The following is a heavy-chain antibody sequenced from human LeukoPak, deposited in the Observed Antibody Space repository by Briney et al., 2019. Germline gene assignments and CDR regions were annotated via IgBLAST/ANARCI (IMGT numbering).Heavy chain of an antibody. CDR1: GGSISSGGYS. V-gene: IGHV4-30-2*01. J-gene: IGHJ5*02. CDR2: IYHSGST. Sequence: PSQTLSLTCAVSGGSISSGGYSWSWIRQPPGKGLEWIGYIYHSGSTYYNPSLKSRVTMSVDTSKNQFSLKLSSVTAVDTAVYYCARILWFGELRNWFDPWGQGTLVTVSS. D-gene: IGHD3-10*01. CDR3: ARILWFGELRNWFDP.